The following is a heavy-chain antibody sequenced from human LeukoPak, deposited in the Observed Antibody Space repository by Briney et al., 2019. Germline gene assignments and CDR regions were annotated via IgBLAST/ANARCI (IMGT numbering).Heavy chain of an antibody. Sequence: GGSLRLSCGASGFTFSSYAMSWVRQAPGKGLEWVSRISASGGTTYYADSVKGRFTISRDNSKNTLYLQMNSLRAEDTAIYYCARDERLLSFLKWGQGTLVTVSS. V-gene: IGHV3-23*01. J-gene: IGHJ4*02. CDR1: GFTFSSYA. D-gene: IGHD3-3*01. CDR2: ISASGGTT. CDR3: ARDERLLSFLK.